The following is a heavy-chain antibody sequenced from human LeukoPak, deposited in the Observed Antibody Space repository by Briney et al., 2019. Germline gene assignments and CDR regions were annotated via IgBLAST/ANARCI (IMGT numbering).Heavy chain of an antibody. J-gene: IGHJ2*01. Sequence: GGSLRLSCAASGFTFSDHSMNWVRQAPGKGLEWVSSISGNSNYLYYADSVQGRFTISRDIAKNSVYLQMNSLRAADTAVYYCTRGSSRSYRYFDLWGRGTLVTVSS. CDR1: GFTFSDHS. CDR3: TRGSSRSYRYFDL. D-gene: IGHD6-13*01. V-gene: IGHV3-21*04. CDR2: ISGNSNYL.